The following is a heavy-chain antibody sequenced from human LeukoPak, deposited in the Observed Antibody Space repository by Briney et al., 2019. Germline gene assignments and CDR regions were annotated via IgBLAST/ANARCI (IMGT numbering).Heavy chain of an antibody. J-gene: IGHJ4*02. Sequence: SETLSLTCTVSGGSMSSYYWSWIRQPPGKGLEWIGEINHSGSTNYNPSLKSRVTISVDTSKNQFSLKLSSVTAADTAVYYCARSQESRYSYGYVWGQGTLVTVSS. CDR3: ARSQESRYSYGYV. V-gene: IGHV4-34*01. CDR1: GGSMSSYY. D-gene: IGHD5-18*01. CDR2: INHSGST.